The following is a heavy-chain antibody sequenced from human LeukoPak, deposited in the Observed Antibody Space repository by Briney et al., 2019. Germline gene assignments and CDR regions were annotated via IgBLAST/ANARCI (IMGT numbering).Heavy chain of an antibody. CDR1: GYSFTSYW. CDR3: ARQEYSSSWYRSYYYMDV. J-gene: IGHJ6*03. CDR2: IYPGDSDT. D-gene: IGHD6-13*01. V-gene: IGHV5-51*01. Sequence: GESLKISCKGSGYSFTSYWIGWVRQMPGKGLEWMGIIYPGDSDTRYSPSFQGQVTISADKSISTAYLQWSSLKASDTAMYYCARQEYSSSWYRSYYYMDVWGKGTTVTVSS.